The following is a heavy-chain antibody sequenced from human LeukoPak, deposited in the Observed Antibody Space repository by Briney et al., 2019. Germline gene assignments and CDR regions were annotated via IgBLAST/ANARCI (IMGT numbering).Heavy chain of an antibody. D-gene: IGHD3-10*01. V-gene: IGHV3-30*18. J-gene: IGHJ4*02. CDR3: AKDAGAMVRGVIDY. CDR1: GFTFSSYG. Sequence: GRSLRLSCAASGFTFSSYGMHWVRQAPGKGLERVAVISYDGSNKYYADSVKGRFTISRDNSKNTLYLQMNSLRAEDTAVYYCAKDAGAMVRGVIDYWGQGTLVTVSS. CDR2: ISYDGSNK.